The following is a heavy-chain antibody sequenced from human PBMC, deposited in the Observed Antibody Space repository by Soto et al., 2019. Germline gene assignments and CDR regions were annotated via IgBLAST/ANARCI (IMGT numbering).Heavy chain of an antibody. CDR1: GASISSGGYY. Sequence: QVQLQESGPGLVKPSQTLSLTCTVSGASISSGGYYWGWIRQHPGKGLEWIGFIYYIGTSYYNPSLESQITLSVDTSKNHFSLNLPSVTAADTAVYYCARVLRDVLSDRYYWYFDLWGRGTLVTVSS. J-gene: IGHJ2*01. V-gene: IGHV4-31*01. D-gene: IGHD3-16*02. CDR3: ARVLRDVLSDRYYWYFDL. CDR2: IYYIGTS.